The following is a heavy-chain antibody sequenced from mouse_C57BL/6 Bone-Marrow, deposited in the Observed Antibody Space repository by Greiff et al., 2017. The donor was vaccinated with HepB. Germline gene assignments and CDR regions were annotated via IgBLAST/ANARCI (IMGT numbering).Heavy chain of an antibody. CDR1: GFTFSDYG. J-gene: IGHJ4*01. V-gene: IGHV5-17*01. CDR3: ARWYYGSSYDYYAMDY. Sequence: EVQLVESGGGLVKPGGSLKLSCAASGFTFSDYGMHWVRQAPEKGVEWVAYISSGSSTIYYADTVKGRFTISRDNAKNTLFLQMTSLRSEDTAMYYCARWYYGSSYDYYAMDYWGQGTSVTVSS. CDR2: ISSGSSTI. D-gene: IGHD1-1*01.